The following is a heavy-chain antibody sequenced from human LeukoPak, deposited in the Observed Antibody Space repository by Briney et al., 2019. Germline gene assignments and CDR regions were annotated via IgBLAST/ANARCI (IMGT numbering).Heavy chain of an antibody. Sequence: GGSLRLSCAASGFTFSSYGMHWVRQAPGKGLEWVAVISYDGSNKYYADSVKGRFTISRDNAKNSLYLRVNSLRAEDTAIYYCARIGYSSSSMDYWGQGTLVTVSS. CDR1: GFTFSSYG. CDR3: ARIGYSSSSMDY. J-gene: IGHJ4*02. CDR2: ISYDGSNK. V-gene: IGHV3-30*03. D-gene: IGHD6-6*01.